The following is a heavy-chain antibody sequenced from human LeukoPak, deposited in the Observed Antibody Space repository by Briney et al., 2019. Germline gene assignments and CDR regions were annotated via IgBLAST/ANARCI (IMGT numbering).Heavy chain of an antibody. J-gene: IGHJ5*02. CDR2: ISAYNGNT. D-gene: IGHD3-22*01. V-gene: IGHV1-18*01. CDR3: ATGGYYDSSGSVRWFDP. CDR1: GYTFTSYG. Sequence: ASVKVSCKASGYTFTSYGISWVRQAPGQGLEWMGWISAYNGNTNYAQKLQGRVTMTEDTSTDTAYMELSSLRSEDTAVYYCATGGYYDSSGSVRWFDPWGQGTLVTVSS.